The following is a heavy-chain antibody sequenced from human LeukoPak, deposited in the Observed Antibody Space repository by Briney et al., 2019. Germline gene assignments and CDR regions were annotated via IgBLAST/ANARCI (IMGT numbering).Heavy chain of an antibody. CDR1: GFTFSDYY. Sequence: GGSLRLSCAASGFTFSDYYMSWIRQAPGKGLEWVSDISSSGSTIYYADSVKGRFTISRDNAKNSLYLQMNSLRAEDTAVYYCARCRSGRENHDDYWYFDLWGRGTLVTVSS. J-gene: IGHJ2*01. CDR3: ARCRSGRENHDDYWYFDL. V-gene: IGHV3-11*01. D-gene: IGHD6-19*01. CDR2: ISSSGSTI.